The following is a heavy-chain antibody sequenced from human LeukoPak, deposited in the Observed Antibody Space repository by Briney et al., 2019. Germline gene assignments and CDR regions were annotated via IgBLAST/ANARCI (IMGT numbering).Heavy chain of an antibody. J-gene: IGHJ4*02. CDR2: INPNSGGT. CDR3: ARAGWYYYDSSGYSNY. CDR1: GGTFSSYA. D-gene: IGHD3-22*01. Sequence: ASVKVSCKASGGTFSSYAISWVRQAPGQGLEWMGWINPNSGGTNYAQKFQGRVTMTRDTSISTAYMELSRLRSDDTAVYYCARAGWYYYDSSGYSNYWGQGTLVTVSS. V-gene: IGHV1-2*02.